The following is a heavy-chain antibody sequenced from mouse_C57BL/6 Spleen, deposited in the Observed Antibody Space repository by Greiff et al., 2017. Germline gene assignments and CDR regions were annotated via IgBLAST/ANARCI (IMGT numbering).Heavy chain of an antibody. J-gene: IGHJ2*01. CDR3: SGGYCRTTVFDY. CDR1: GFTFSNYW. V-gene: IGHV6-3*01. Sequence: EVQLMESGGGLVQPGGSMKLSCVASGFTFSNYWMNWVRQSPEKGLEWVAQISLKSDNYATHYALSVKGRFTISRDDSTGSVDLQMHNGRAEDTGIDYCSGGYCRTTVFDYWGQGTTLTVSS. CDR2: ISLKSDNYAT. D-gene: IGHD1-1*01.